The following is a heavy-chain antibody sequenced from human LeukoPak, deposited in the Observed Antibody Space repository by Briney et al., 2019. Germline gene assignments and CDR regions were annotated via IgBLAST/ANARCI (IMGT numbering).Heavy chain of an antibody. V-gene: IGHV4-30-2*01. CDR3: ASSSGYYYAGLFDY. Sequence: SQTLSLTCAVSGGSISSGGYSWSWIRQPPGKGLEWIGYIYHSGSTYYNPSLKSRVTISVDRSKNQFSLKLSSVTAADTAVYYCASSSGYYYAGLFDYWGQGTLVTVSS. J-gene: IGHJ4*02. CDR1: GGSISSGGYS. D-gene: IGHD3-22*01. CDR2: IYHSGST.